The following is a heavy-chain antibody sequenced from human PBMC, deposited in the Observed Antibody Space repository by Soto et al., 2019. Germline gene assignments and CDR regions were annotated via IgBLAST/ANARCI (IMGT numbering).Heavy chain of an antibody. CDR2: ISSSSSYI. D-gene: IGHD3-10*01. CDR3: ARDKSSYGSGGGMDV. CDR1: GFTFSIYS. Sequence: GGSLRLSCAASGFTFSIYSMNWVRQAPGKGLEWVSSISSSSSYIYYADSVKGRFTISRDNAKNSLYLQMNSLRAEGTAVYYCARDKSSYGSGGGMDVWGQGTTVTVSS. J-gene: IGHJ6*02. V-gene: IGHV3-21*01.